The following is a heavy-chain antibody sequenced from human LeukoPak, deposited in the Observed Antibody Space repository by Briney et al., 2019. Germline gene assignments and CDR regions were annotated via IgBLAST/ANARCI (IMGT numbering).Heavy chain of an antibody. V-gene: IGHV1-46*01. CDR2: INPSGGST. J-gene: IGHJ3*02. Sequence: EASVKVSCKASGYTFTSYYMHWVRQAPGQGLEWMGIINPSGGSTSYAQKFQGRVTMTRDTSTSTVYMELSSLRSEDTAVYYCASLNSGSYGVDAFDIWGQGTMVTVSS. D-gene: IGHD1-26*01. CDR1: GYTFTSYY. CDR3: ASLNSGSYGVDAFDI.